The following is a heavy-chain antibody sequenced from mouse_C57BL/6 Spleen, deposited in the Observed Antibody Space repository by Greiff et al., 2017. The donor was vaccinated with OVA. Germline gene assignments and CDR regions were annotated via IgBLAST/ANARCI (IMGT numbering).Heavy chain of an antibody. CDR3: TRASGYYGPMDY. J-gene: IGHJ4*01. Sequence: VQLQQSGGGLVKPGGSLKLSCAASGFTFSSYAMSWVRQTPEKRLEWVATISDGGSYTYYPDNVKGRFTISRDNAKNNLYLQMSHLKSEDTAMYYCTRASGYYGPMDYWGQGTSVTVSS. V-gene: IGHV5-4*01. CDR2: ISDGGSYT. CDR1: GFTFSSYA. D-gene: IGHD1-1*01.